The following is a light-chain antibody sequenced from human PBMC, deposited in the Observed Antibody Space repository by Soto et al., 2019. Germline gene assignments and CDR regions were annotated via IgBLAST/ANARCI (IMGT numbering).Light chain of an antibody. V-gene: IGKV3-20*01. CDR2: GAS. CDR1: QSFSSSY. CDR3: QQYNSHRT. J-gene: IGKJ1*01. Sequence: EIVLTQSPGTLSLSPGERATLSCRASQSFSSSYLAWYQQKPGQAPRLLIYGASSLESGVPSRFSGSGSGTEFTLTISSLQPDDFATYYCQQYNSHRTFGQGTKVEIK.